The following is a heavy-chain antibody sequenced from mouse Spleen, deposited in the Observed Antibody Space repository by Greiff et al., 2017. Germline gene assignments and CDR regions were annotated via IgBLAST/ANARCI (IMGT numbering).Heavy chain of an antibody. J-gene: IGHJ4*01. CDR3: ASLTGTYYYAMDY. D-gene: IGHD4-1*01. CDR1: GFTFSDYG. V-gene: IGHV5-15*01. CDR2: ISNLAYSI. Sequence: EVKLVESGGGLVKPGGSLKLSCAASGFTFSDYGMAWVRQAPGKGPEWVAFISNLAYSIYYADTVTGRFTISRENAKNTLYLEMSSLRSEDTAMYYCASLTGTYYYAMDYWGQGTSVTVSS.